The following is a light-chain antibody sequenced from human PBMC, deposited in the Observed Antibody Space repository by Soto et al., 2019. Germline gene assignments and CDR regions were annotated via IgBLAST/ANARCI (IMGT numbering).Light chain of an antibody. CDR1: SGHSSYI. CDR2: LEGSGSY. CDR3: ETWDSNILWV. Sequence: QSVLTQSSSASASLGSSVKLTCTLSSGHSSYIIAWHQQQPGKAPRYLMKLEGSGSYNKGSGVPDRFSGSSSGADRYLTISNLQFEDEADYYCETWDSNILWVFGGGTQLTVL. V-gene: IGLV4-60*02. J-gene: IGLJ3*02.